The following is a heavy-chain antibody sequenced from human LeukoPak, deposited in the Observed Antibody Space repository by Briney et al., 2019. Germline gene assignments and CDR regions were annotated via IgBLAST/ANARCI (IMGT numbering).Heavy chain of an antibody. Sequence: GGSLRLSCAPSGFSLISNGMHWVSQAPGKGREWVGAISDDGRSKGYADTVKGRFTISRDNSKDTLYLQMNSLRARDTAVDHCANSPSDYGDYVSYFDYWGQGTLVTVSS. CDR3: ANSPSDYGDYVSYFDY. CDR1: GFSLISNG. V-gene: IGHV3-30*18. J-gene: IGHJ4*02. D-gene: IGHD4-17*01. CDR2: ISDDGRSK.